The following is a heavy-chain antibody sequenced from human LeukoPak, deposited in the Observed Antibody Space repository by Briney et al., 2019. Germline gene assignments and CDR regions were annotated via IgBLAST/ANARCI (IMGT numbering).Heavy chain of an antibody. D-gene: IGHD6-13*01. V-gene: IGHV3-33*08. CDR2: IWYDGDNK. Sequence: AGGSLRLSCAASGFTFNTYWMSWVRQAPGKGLEWVAVIWYDGDNKYYADSVKGRFTISRDNSKNTLYLQMNSLRAEDTAVYYCARDGIAAAGQYYCYGMDVWGQGTTVTVSS. J-gene: IGHJ6*02. CDR1: GFTFNTYW. CDR3: ARDGIAAAGQYYCYGMDV.